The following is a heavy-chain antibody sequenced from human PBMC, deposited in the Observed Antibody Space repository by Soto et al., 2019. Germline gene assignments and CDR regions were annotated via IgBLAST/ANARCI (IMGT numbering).Heavy chain of an antibody. D-gene: IGHD2-2*01. CDR3: AKSFCSSSSCFFLWVDP. J-gene: IGHJ5*02. Sequence: QPGGSLRLSCAAPGFDFSSYAMSWVRQAPGKGLECISLISGTGVPTLYAESVKGRFSVSRDNSKDTLFLEMNNLGVDDTAMYYCAKSFCSSSSCFFLWVDPWGPGTLVTVSS. CDR2: ISGTGVPT. V-gene: IGHV3-23*01. CDR1: GFDFSSYA.